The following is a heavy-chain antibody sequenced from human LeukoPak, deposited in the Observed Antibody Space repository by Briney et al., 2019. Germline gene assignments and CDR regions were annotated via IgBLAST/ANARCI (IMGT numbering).Heavy chain of an antibody. V-gene: IGHV1-24*01. J-gene: IGHJ6*03. CDR1: GYTLTELS. Sequence: LGASVKVSCKVSGYTLTELSMHWVRQAPGKGLEWMGGFDPEDGETIYAQKFQGRVTMTEDTSTDTAYMELSSLRSEDTAVYYCARDPYGGSYVDYYYYYYMDLWGKGTTVTISS. CDR2: FDPEDGET. CDR3: ARDPYGGSYVDYYYYYYMDL. D-gene: IGHD3-16*01.